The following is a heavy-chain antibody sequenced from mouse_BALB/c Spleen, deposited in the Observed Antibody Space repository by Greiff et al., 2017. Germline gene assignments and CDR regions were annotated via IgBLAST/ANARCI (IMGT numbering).Heavy chain of an antibody. CDR2: ISSGGST. CDR1: GFTFSSYA. D-gene: IGHD2-3*01. V-gene: IGHV5-6-5*01. CDR3: AREGGNGYSFDY. J-gene: IGHJ2*01. Sequence: EVKLMESGGGLVKPGGSLKLSCAASGFTFSSYAMSWVRQTPEKRLEWVASISSGGSTYYPDSVKGRFTISRDNARNILYLQMSSLRSEDTAMYYCAREGGNGYSFDYWGQGTTLTVSS.